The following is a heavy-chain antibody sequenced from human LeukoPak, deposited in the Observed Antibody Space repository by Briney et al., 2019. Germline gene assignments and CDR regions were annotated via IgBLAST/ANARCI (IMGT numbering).Heavy chain of an antibody. V-gene: IGHV1-2*06. J-gene: IGHJ4*02. D-gene: IGHD6-13*01. CDR2: INPNSGGT. CDR1: GYTFTSYY. CDR3: ARVSVRWSGNEYSRYHFDY. Sequence: ASVKVSCKASGYTFTSYYMHWVRQAPGQGLEWMGRINPNSGGTNYAQKFQGRVTMTRDTSISTAYMELSRLRSDDTAVYYCARVSVRWSGNEYSRYHFDYWGQGTLVTVSS.